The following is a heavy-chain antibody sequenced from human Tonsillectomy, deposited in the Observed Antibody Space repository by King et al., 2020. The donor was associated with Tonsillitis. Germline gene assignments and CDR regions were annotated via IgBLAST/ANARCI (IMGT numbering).Heavy chain of an antibody. Sequence: QLQESGPGLVKPSETLSLTCAVSGYSISSGYYWGWIRQPPGKGLEWIGSIYHIGTTYYNPSLKSRVTISVDTSKNPLSLKLSSVTAADTAVYDCASSLLSDVYWGQGTLVTVSS. V-gene: IGHV4-38-2*01. J-gene: IGHJ4*02. CDR2: IYHIGTT. D-gene: IGHD3-3*01. CDR3: ASSLLSDVY. CDR1: GYSISSGYY.